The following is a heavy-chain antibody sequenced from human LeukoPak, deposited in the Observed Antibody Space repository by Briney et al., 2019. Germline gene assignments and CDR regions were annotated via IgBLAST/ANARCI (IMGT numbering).Heavy chain of an antibody. V-gene: IGHV4-38-2*01. CDR2: IYHSGST. CDR1: GYSISSGYY. CDR3: ARGAVAGLSFDY. D-gene: IGHD6-19*01. J-gene: IGHJ4*02. Sequence: SETLSLTCAVSGYSISSGYYWGWIRQPPGKGLAWIGSIYHSGSTYYNPSLKSRVTISVDTSKNQFSLKLSSVTAADTAVYYCARGAVAGLSFDYWGQGTLVTVSS.